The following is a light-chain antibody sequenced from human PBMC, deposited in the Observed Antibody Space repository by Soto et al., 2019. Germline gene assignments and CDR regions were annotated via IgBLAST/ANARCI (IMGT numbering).Light chain of an antibody. J-gene: IGKJ2*01. V-gene: IGKV3-15*01. Sequence: EVVLTQSPATLSVSPGERATLSCRASQTVSRSLAWYQQKPGQAPRLLIYGASTRATGIPGRFSGSGSGTDFTLTISSLQSEDFAVYYCQQYIDWPPYTFGQGTNVDIK. CDR2: GAS. CDR3: QQYIDWPPYT. CDR1: QTVSRS.